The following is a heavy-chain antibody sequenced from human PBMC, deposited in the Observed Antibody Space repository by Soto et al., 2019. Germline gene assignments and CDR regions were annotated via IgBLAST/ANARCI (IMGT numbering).Heavy chain of an antibody. V-gene: IGHV4-59*01. CDR2: IYYSGST. CDR1: GGSISSYY. Sequence: SETLSLTCTVSGGSISSYYWSWIRQPPGKGLEWIGYIYYSGSTNYNPSLKSRVTISVDTSKNQFSLKLSSVTAADTAVYYCARDPSGWYDYWGQGTLVTVSS. CDR3: ARDPSGWYDY. J-gene: IGHJ4*02. D-gene: IGHD6-19*01.